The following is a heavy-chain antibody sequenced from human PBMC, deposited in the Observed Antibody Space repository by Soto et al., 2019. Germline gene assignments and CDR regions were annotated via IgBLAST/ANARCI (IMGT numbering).Heavy chain of an antibody. CDR1: GFTFRSYW. CDR2: INLDGSEK. V-gene: IGHV3-7*03. Sequence: EGQLVESGGGVVQPGGSLRLSCQVSGFTFRSYWMTWVRRAPGKGLEWVANINLDGSEKYYVDAVKGRFTISRDNAKNSLYLDLRDPRANETTVYYFARGAMAGNEVPGNWGQGTLVTVSS. D-gene: IGHD1-1*01. J-gene: IGHJ1*01. CDR3: ARGAMAGNEVPGN.